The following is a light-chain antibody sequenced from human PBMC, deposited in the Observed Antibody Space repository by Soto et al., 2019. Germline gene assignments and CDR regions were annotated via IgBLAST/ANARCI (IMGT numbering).Light chain of an antibody. J-gene: IGLJ7*01. CDR2: DVS. CDR1: SSDVGGYNY. Sequence: QSVLTQPASVSGSPGQSITISCTGTSSDVGGYNYVSWYQQHPGKAPKLMIYDVSNRPSGVSNRFSGSKSGNTASLTISGLQAEDEADYYCSSYTSRTTDVFGTGTQLTVL. V-gene: IGLV2-14*03. CDR3: SSYTSRTTDV.